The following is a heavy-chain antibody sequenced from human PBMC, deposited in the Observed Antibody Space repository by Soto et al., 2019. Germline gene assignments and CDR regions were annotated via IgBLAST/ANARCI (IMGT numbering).Heavy chain of an antibody. D-gene: IGHD6-6*01. V-gene: IGHV1-69*06. Sequence: QVQLVQSGAEVKKPGSSVKVSCKASGGTFSSYAISWVRQAPGQGLEWMGGIIPIFGTANYAQKFQGRVTITADKSTSTAYRELSSLRSEDTAVYYCARVKQLVEHYYYGMAVWGQGTTVTVSS. CDR1: GGTFSSYA. CDR3: ARVKQLVEHYYYGMAV. CDR2: IIPIFGTA. J-gene: IGHJ6*02.